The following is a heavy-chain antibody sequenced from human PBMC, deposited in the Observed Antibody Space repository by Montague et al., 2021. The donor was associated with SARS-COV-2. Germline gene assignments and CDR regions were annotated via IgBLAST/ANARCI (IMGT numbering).Heavy chain of an antibody. J-gene: IGHJ6*02. Sequence: SETLSLTCSVSGDSISNHYWSWIRQPPGKGLEWIGYISDRGNTNYNPSLKSRVTIFIDKSKNHFSLQLSSVTAADTAVYYCARGGTYHYGMDVWGQGTTVAVSS. CDR3: ARGGTYHYGMDV. CDR1: GDSISNHY. D-gene: IGHD3-16*01. V-gene: IGHV4-59*11. CDR2: ISDRGNT.